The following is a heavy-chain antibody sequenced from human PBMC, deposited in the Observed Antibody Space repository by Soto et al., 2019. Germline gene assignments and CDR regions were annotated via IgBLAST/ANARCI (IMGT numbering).Heavy chain of an antibody. CDR3: ARRYGDYFDY. CDR2: IYYSGST. D-gene: IGHD4-17*01. Sequence: QVQLQESGPGLVKPSETLSLTCTVSGGSISSYYWSWIRQPPGKGLEWIGYIYYSGSTNYNPSLKSRVTTSVDPSKNQFSLKLSSVTAADTAVYYCARRYGDYFDYWGQGTLVTVSS. V-gene: IGHV4-59*08. CDR1: GGSISSYY. J-gene: IGHJ4*02.